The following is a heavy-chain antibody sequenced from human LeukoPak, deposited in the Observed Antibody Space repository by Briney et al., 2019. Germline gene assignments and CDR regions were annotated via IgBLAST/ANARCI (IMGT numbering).Heavy chain of an antibody. V-gene: IGHV4-4*08. Sequence: SETLSLTCTVSGGSISSYYWSWIRQPPGKGLEWIGTIDHAGTTFYNVSLKSRVTISVDTPNNQFSLRLSSVTAADTAVYYCARSLGGCSSTSCYEGGNWFDPWGQGTLVTVSS. CDR1: GGSISSYY. D-gene: IGHD2-2*01. CDR3: ARSLGGCSSTSCYEGGNWFDP. J-gene: IGHJ5*02. CDR2: IDHAGTT.